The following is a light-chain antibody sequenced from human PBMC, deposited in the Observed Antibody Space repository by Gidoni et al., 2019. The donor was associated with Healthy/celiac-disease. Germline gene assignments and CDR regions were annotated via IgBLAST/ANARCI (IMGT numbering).Light chain of an antibody. CDR3: QPYNSYFTWT. J-gene: IGKJ1*01. CDR1: QSISSW. V-gene: IGKV1-5*01. Sequence: DIKMTQSASTLSASVGDRVTITCRARQSISSWLAWYQQKPGKAPTLLIYDSSGLESGVPSRFSRRGSGPEFTLSISRLLPDDFASSFCQPYNSYFTWTFGQGTKVEIK. CDR2: DSS.